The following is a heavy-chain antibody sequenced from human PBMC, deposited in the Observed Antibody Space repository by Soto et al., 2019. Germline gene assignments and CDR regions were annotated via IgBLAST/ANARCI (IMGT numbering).Heavy chain of an antibody. Sequence: EVQLVETGGGLIQPGGSLRLSCAVSGFTVSTNYMSWVRQAPGKGLEWVSVIYYDDGSTYYADSVKGRFSISRDSSRNTRYLQMNSPRAEDTAVYYCASGQQVILRYYYGLDVWGQGTTVTVSS. D-gene: IGHD6-13*01. CDR1: GFTVSTNY. CDR3: ASGQQVILRYYYGLDV. V-gene: IGHV3-53*02. J-gene: IGHJ6*02. CDR2: IYYDDGST.